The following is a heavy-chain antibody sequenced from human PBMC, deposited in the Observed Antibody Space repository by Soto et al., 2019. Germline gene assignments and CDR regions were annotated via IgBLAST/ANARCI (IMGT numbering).Heavy chain of an antibody. CDR2: INPNSGGT. CDR3: ARGHQLVRYTVNWGRFDP. CDR1: GYTFTGYY. J-gene: IGHJ5*02. Sequence: ASVKVSGKASGYTFTGYYMHWGRQAPGQGLEGMGWINPNSGGTNFAQKFQGWVTMTRDTSISTAYMELSRLRSAGTAVYYCARGHQLVRYTVNWGRFDPWGQGTLVTAPQ. V-gene: IGHV1-2*04. D-gene: IGHD6-13*01.